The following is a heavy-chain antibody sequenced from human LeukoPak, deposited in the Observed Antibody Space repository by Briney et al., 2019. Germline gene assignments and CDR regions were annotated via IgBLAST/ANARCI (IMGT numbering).Heavy chain of an antibody. J-gene: IGHJ4*02. CDR3: TKARSASSSSCYNY. Sequence: PGGSLRLSCAASGFTFSHYSMTWVRQAPGKGLEWVSSISGSDASTYYADSVKGWFTISRDNSKNTLELQMDSLRAEDTAVYYCTKARSASSSSCYNYWGQGILVTVSS. CDR1: GFTFSHYS. V-gene: IGHV3-23*01. CDR2: ISGSDAST. D-gene: IGHD2-2*02.